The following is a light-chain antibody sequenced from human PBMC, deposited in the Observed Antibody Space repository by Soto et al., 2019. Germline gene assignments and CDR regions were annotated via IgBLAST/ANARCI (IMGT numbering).Light chain of an antibody. CDR3: QKRMSCPWT. V-gene: IGKV3-11*01. J-gene: IGKJ1*01. CDR1: QTVIRY. Sequence: EIVLTQSPATLSLSPGERATLSCRASQTVIRYLAWYQQNRGQAPRLLIYDASYSATGIPDRFSGSGSGTNFTLSISSRVLEDFAVYYCQKRMSCPWTFGQGTKVEI. CDR2: DAS.